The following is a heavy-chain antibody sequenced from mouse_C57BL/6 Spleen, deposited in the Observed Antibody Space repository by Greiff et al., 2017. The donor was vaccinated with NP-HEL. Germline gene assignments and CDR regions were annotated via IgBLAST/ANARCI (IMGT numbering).Heavy chain of an antibody. J-gene: IGHJ2*01. CDR3: VRQAGWDYFDY. Sequence: EVQLVESGGGLVQPKGSLKLSCAASGFSFNTYAMNWVRQAPGKGLEWVARIRSKSNNYATYYADSVKDRFTISRDDSESMLYLQMNNLKTEDTAMYYCVRQAGWDYFDYWGQGTTLTVSS. V-gene: IGHV10-1*01. CDR2: IRSKSNNYAT. D-gene: IGHD3-1*01. CDR1: GFSFNTYA.